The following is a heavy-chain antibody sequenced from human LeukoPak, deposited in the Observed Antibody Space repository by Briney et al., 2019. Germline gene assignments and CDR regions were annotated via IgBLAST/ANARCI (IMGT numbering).Heavy chain of an antibody. CDR2: IYPGDSDT. V-gene: IGHV5-51*01. CDR3: ARTASPTATYGYHFDY. CDR1: GYSFTGYW. J-gene: IGHJ4*02. Sequence: GESLKISCMGSGYSFTGYWIGWVRQLPGKGLECMGIIYPGDSDTRYSPSFQGQVTISADKSISTAYLQWGSLKASDTAMYYCARTASPTATYGYHFDYWGQGTLVTVSS. D-gene: IGHD5-24*01.